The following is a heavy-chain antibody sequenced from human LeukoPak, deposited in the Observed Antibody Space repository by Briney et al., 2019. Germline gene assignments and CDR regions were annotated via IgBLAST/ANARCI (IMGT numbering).Heavy chain of an antibody. J-gene: IGHJ4*02. CDR1: GFTLSSYA. CDR2: ITGDGSNK. CDR3: ARTPTTVTKPDY. V-gene: IGHV3-30*04. Sequence: GRSLRLSCVASGFTLSSYAMHWVRQAPGTGLEWVAAITGDGSNKYYADSVKGRFTISRDNSKNTLYLQMDSLRPEDTAVYYCARTPTTVTKPDYWGQGTLVTVSS. D-gene: IGHD4-17*01.